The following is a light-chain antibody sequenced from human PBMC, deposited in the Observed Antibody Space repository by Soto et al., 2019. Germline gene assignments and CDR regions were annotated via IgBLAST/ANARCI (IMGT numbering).Light chain of an antibody. CDR1: SSDVGGYNL. V-gene: IGLV2-8*01. CDR3: SSCGDNDIYV. CDR2: EVN. Sequence: QSVLTQPASVSGSPGQSITISCSGTSSDVGGYNLVSWYQQYPGKVPKLMISEVNKRPSGVPDRFSGSKSGNTASLTVTGLQAEDEADYYCSSCGDNDIYVFGTGTKLTVL. J-gene: IGLJ1*01.